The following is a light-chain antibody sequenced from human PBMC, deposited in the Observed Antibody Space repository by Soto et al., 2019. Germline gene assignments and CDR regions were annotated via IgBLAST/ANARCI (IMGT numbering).Light chain of an antibody. CDR3: QQRSNWPPIT. CDR1: QSVSSY. J-gene: IGKJ5*01. V-gene: IGKV3-11*01. Sequence: IVLTQSQATLSLSPGERATLSCLASQSVSSYLAWYQQKPGQAPRLLIYDASNRATGIPARFSGSGSGTDFTLTISSLEPEDFAVYYCQQRSNWPPITFGQGTRLEIK. CDR2: DAS.